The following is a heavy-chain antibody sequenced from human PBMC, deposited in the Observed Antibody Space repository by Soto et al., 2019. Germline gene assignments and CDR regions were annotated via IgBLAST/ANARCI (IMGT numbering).Heavy chain of an antibody. CDR2: INAGNGNT. D-gene: IGHD6-19*01. J-gene: IGHJ5*02. CDR1: GYTFTSYA. CDR3: AREGRIVRLSSRNWFDP. V-gene: IGHV1-3*01. Sequence: GASVKVSCKASGYTFTSYAMHWVRQAPGQRLEWMGWINAGNGNTKYSQKFQGRVTITRDTSASTAYMELSSLRSEDTAVYYCAREGRIVRLSSRNWFDPWGQGTLVTVSS.